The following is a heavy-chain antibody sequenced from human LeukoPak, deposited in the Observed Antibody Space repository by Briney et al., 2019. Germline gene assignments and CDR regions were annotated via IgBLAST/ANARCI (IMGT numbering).Heavy chain of an antibody. J-gene: IGHJ3*02. D-gene: IGHD3-22*01. Sequence: GGSLRLSCAASGVTVSSNYMSWVRQAPGKGLEWVSVIYSGGSTYYADSVKGRFTISRDNSKDTLYLQMNSLRAEDTAVYYCARQSRSYYYDSSGWDAFDIWGQGTMVTVSS. V-gene: IGHV3-53*01. CDR3: ARQSRSYYYDSSGWDAFDI. CDR2: IYSGGST. CDR1: GVTVSSNY.